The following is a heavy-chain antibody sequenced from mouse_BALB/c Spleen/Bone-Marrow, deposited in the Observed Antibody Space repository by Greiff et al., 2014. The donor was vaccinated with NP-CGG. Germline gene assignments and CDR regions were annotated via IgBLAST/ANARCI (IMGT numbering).Heavy chain of an antibody. V-gene: IGHV1-7*01. J-gene: IGHJ3*01. CDR3: ARSGTGRTTGFVY. D-gene: IGHD3-2*01. CDR1: GYTFTSYW. Sequence: QVQLKQSGAELAKPGASVKMSCKASGYTFTSYWIHWVKQRPGQGLGWIGYINPSAGNTEYNQRFKDKATLTGDKSSSTAYMHLSSLTSEDSAVYYCARSGTGRTTGFVYWGQGTLVTVSA. CDR2: INPSAGNT.